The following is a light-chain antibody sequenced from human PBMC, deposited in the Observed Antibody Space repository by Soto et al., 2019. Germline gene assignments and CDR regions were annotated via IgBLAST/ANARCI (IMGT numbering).Light chain of an antibody. CDR2: AAS. V-gene: IGKV1-39*01. Sequence: DIQMTQSPSSLSASVVDRVTITCRASQSISSYLNWYQQKPGKAPKLLIYAASSLQSGVPSRFSGSGSGTDFTLTISSLQPEDFATYYCQQSYSTQWKCGQGTKGDIK. J-gene: IGKJ1*01. CDR3: QQSYSTQWK. CDR1: QSISSY.